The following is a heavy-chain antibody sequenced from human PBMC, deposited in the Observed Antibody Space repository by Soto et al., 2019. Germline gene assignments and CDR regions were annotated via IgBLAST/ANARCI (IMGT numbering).Heavy chain of an antibody. CDR1: GFTFSHAW. D-gene: IGHD6-19*01. Sequence: LLVESGGGFVQPGGSLRLSCVASGFTFSHAWMDWVRHAPGKGLEWVGRIKSISDGETTNYAASVAGRFTISRDDSKNTLFLHVNSLKTEDTGEYYCTRRIAVAGTYYFDYWGQGTLVTVSS. J-gene: IGHJ4*02. V-gene: IGHV3-15*07. CDR3: TRRIAVAGTYYFDY. CDR2: IKSISDGETT.